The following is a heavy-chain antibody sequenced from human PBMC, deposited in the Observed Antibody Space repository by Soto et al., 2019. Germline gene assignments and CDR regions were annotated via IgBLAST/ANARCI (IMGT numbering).Heavy chain of an antibody. J-gene: IGHJ4*02. CDR1: GGTFSSYA. CDR2: IIPIFGTA. D-gene: IGHD3-22*01. V-gene: IGHV1-69*01. Sequence: QVQLVQSGAEVKKPGSSVKVSCKASGGTFSSYAISWVRQAPGQGLEWLGGIIPIFGTANYAQKFQGRVTITADESTITAYMELSSLRLEDTAVYYCSSRHYYDSSGIYYFDCWGQGTMVTVSS. CDR3: SSRHYYDSSGIYYFDC.